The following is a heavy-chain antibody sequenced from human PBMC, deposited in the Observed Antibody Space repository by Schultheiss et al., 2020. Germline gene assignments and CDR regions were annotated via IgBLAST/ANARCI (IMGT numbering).Heavy chain of an antibody. CDR2: IHHRGST. V-gene: IGHV4-4*08. D-gene: IGHD6-13*01. CDR1: GGSISSYS. CDR3: ARGWADAFDI. Sequence: SETLSLTCAVYGGSISSYSLNWIRKPPGKGLEWIGYIHHRGSTDYNPSLKSRVTISVDTSKNQFSLKLSSVTAADTAVYYCARGWADAFDIWGQGTMVTVSS. J-gene: IGHJ3*02.